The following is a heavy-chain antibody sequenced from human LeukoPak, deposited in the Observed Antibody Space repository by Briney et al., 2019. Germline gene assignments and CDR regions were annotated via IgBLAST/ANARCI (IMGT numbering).Heavy chain of an antibody. V-gene: IGHV1-58*01. J-gene: IGHJ5*02. D-gene: IGHD1-26*01. CDR2: IVVGSGNT. CDR3: AADVVKLVGALA. Sequence: SVKVSCKASGFTFTSSAVQWVRQARGQRLEWIGWIVVGSGNTNYAQKFQERVTITRDMSTSTAYMELSSLRSEDTAVYYCAADVVKLVGALAWGQGTLVTVSS. CDR1: GFTFTSSA.